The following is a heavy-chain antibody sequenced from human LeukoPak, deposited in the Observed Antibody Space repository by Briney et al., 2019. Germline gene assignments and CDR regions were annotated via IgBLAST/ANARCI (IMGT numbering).Heavy chain of an antibody. D-gene: IGHD1-26*01. CDR3: ATGRLSASGFDP. CDR1: GFTVSDNC. CDR2: ICGDGST. V-gene: IGHV3-53*01. J-gene: IGHJ5*02. Sequence: TGGSLRLSCAASGFTVSDNCVTWVRQAPGKGLEWVSVICGDGSTYYTDSVKGRFTISRDNSKHTLYLQMNSLRAEDTAVYYCATGRLSASGFDPWGQGTLVTVSS.